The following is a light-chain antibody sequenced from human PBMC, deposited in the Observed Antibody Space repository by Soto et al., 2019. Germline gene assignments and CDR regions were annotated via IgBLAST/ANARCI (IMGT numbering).Light chain of an antibody. CDR1: QSVSSN. CDR3: QQYNNWPLT. Sequence: EIVMTQSPATLSVSPGERATLSCRASQSVSSNLAWYQQKPGQAPRLLIYGASTRATEVPASFSGSGSGTEFTLTISSLQSEDCAVYLCQQYNNWPLTFGGGTKVEIK. V-gene: IGKV3-15*01. CDR2: GAS. J-gene: IGKJ4*01.